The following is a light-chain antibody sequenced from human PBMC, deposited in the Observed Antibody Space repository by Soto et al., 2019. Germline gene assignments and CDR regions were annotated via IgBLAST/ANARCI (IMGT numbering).Light chain of an antibody. V-gene: IGKV3D-7*01. CDR3: HQEYNIQT. Sequence: PGKRVTLSCRASQNVSSTYLTWYHQTPGQAHRLLIYGASTRATSIPDRFSGSGSGTDFTLIISSLQPEDFAVYIFHQEYNIQTFGQGTKVELK. CDR1: QNVSSTY. CDR2: GAS. J-gene: IGKJ1*01.